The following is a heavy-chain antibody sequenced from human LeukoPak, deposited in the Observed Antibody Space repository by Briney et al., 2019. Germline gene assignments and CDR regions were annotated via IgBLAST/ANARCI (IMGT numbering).Heavy chain of an antibody. CDR1: GGSLSGYY. CDR2: INHSGST. Sequence: SETLSLTCAVYGGSLSGYYWSWIRQPPGKGLEWIGEINHSGSTNYNPSLKSRVTISVDTSKNQFSLKLSSVTAADTAVYYCARKAARPTYYYYYYMDVWGKGTTVTVSS. CDR3: ARKAARPTYYYYYYMDV. V-gene: IGHV4-34*01. J-gene: IGHJ6*03. D-gene: IGHD6-6*01.